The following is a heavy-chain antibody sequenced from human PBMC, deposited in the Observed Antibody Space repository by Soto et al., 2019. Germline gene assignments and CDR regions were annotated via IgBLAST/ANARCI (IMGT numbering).Heavy chain of an antibody. V-gene: IGHV3-48*02. CDR2: ISGGGRPI. CDR3: VRDLGWAFDS. J-gene: IGHJ4*02. D-gene: IGHD6-19*01. Sequence: EVQLVESGGGSVQPGGSLRLSCAASGFTFSTFSMNWVRQAPGRGLEWISYISGGGRPISYADSVKGRFTISRDNAKNSLYLQMDSLTDEDTAVYYGVRDLGWAFDSWGQGTLVTVSS. CDR1: GFTFSTFS.